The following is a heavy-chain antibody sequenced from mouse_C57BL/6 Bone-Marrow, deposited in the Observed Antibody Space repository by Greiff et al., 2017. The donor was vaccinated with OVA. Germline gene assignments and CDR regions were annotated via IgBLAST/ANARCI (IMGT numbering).Heavy chain of an antibody. V-gene: IGHV1-82*01. CDR2: IYPGDGDT. CDR3: ARYYYP. J-gene: IGHJ2*01. D-gene: IGHD1-1*01. Sequence: QVQLQQSGPELVKPGASVKISCKASGYAFSSSWMNWVKQRPGKGLEWIGRIYPGDGDTNYNGKFKGKATLTADKSSSTAYRQLSSLTSEDSAVYFCARYYYPWGQGTTLTVSS. CDR1: GYAFSSSW.